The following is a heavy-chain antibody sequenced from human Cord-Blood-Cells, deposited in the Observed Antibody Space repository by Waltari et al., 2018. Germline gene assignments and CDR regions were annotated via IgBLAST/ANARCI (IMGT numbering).Heavy chain of an antibody. D-gene: IGHD1-26*01. CDR3: ANIGSLTVGATRNFDY. CDR2: INPNRGGT. J-gene: IGHJ4*02. CDR1: GYTFTGYY. Sequence: QVQLVQSGAEVKKPGASVKVSCKASGYTFTGYYMHWVRQAPGQGLEWMGWINPNRGGTNYAQKFQGRVTMTRDTSISTAYMELSRLRSDDTAVYYCANIGSLTVGATRNFDYWGQGTLVTVSS. V-gene: IGHV1-2*02.